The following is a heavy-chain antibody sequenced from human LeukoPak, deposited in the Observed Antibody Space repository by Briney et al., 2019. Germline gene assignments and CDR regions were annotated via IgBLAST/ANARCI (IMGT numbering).Heavy chain of an antibody. CDR1: GFTFSSYA. J-gene: IGHJ4*02. CDR3: ARGDSFDLEVFDY. D-gene: IGHD3-9*01. V-gene: IGHV3-30-3*01. Sequence: PGRSLKLSCAASGFTFSSYAMHWVRQAPGEGLEWVAVISYDGSNKYYADSVKGRFTISRDNSKNTLYLQMNSLRAEDTAVYYCARGDSFDLEVFDYWGQGTLVTASS. CDR2: ISYDGSNK.